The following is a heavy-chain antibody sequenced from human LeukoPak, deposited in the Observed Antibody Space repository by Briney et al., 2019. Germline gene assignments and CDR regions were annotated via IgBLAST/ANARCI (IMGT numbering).Heavy chain of an antibody. CDR3: ARDKSRGWPFDY. J-gene: IGHJ4*02. V-gene: IGHV3-33*05. D-gene: IGHD6-19*01. Sequence: PGGSLRLSCAVSGFTFSRYGMHWVRQAPGKGLERVGVILNDGSSKYYADSVKGRFTISRDNSKNTLYLQMNSLRAEDTAVYYCARDKSRGWPFDYWGQGTLVAVCS. CDR1: GFTFSRYG. CDR2: ILNDGSSK.